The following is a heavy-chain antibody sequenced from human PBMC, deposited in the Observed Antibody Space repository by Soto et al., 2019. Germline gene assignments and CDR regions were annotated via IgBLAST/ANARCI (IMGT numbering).Heavy chain of an antibody. CDR2: IRSKAYGGTT. V-gene: IGHV3-49*04. CDR1: GFTFGDYA. CDR3: TTIFGVVISGPNYYYGMDV. J-gene: IGHJ6*02. D-gene: IGHD3-3*01. Sequence: GGSLRLSCTASGFTFGDYAMSWVRQAPGKXLEWVGFIRSKAYGGTTEYAASVNGRFTISRDDSKSIAYLQMNSLKTEDTAVYYCTTIFGVVISGPNYYYGMDVWGQGTTVTVSS.